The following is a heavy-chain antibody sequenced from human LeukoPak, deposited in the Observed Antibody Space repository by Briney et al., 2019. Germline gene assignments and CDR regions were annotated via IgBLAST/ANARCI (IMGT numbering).Heavy chain of an antibody. J-gene: IGHJ4*02. CDR2: IYYSGST. Sequence: SETLSLTCTVSGGSISSSSYYWGWIRQPPGKGLEWIGSIYYSGSTYYNPSLKSRVTISVDTSKNQFSLKLSSVTAADTAVYYCARGPRGYSYGWGQGTLVTVSS. V-gene: IGHV4-39*07. CDR3: ARGPRGYSYG. D-gene: IGHD5-18*01. CDR1: GGSISSSSYY.